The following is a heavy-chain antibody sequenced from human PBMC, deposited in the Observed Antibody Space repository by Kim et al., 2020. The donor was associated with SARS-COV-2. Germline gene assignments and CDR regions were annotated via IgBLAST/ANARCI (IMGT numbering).Heavy chain of an antibody. V-gene: IGHV4-59*01. Sequence: SETLSLTCTVSGGSISSYYWSWIRQPPGKGLEWIGYIYYSGSTNYNPSLKSRVTISVDTSKNQFSLKLSSVTAADTAVYYCARDLGGGSYLEHYYYMDGWGKGTTVTVSS. CDR1: GGSISSYY. CDR3: ARDLGGGSYLEHYYYMDG. J-gene: IGHJ6*03. D-gene: IGHD1-26*01. CDR2: IYYSGST.